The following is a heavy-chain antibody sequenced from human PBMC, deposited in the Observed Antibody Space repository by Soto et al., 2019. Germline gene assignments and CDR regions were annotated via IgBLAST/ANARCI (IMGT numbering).Heavy chain of an antibody. D-gene: IGHD3-3*01. CDR3: ARDIGFLEWLSKEYYNYYGMDV. Sequence: PGGSLRLSCAASGFTFSSYAMHWVRQAPGKGLEWVAVISYDGSNKYYADSVKGRFTISRDNSKNTLYLQMNSLRAEDTAVYYCARDIGFLEWLSKEYYNYYGMDVWGQGTTVTVSS. CDR1: GFTFSSYA. V-gene: IGHV3-30-3*01. J-gene: IGHJ6*02. CDR2: ISYDGSNK.